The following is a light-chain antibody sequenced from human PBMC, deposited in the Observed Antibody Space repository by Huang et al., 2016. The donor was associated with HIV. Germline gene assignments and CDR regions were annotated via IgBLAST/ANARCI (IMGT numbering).Light chain of an antibody. CDR3: QQYNIWPRT. CDR1: QSVSTK. J-gene: IGKJ4*01. CDR2: GAS. V-gene: IGKV3-15*01. Sequence: EMVMTQSPATLSVSPGERATLSCRASQSVSTKLAWYQQKPGQAPRLLIYGASTRVTGIPATFSGSGSGTEFTLTISSLQSEDFAVYYCQQYNIWPRTFGGGTKVEIK.